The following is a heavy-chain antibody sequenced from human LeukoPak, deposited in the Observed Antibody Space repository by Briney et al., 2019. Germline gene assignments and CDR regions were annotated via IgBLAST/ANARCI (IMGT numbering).Heavy chain of an antibody. V-gene: IGHV4-59*01. J-gene: IGHJ3*02. CDR3: ARVYPPGMVGAFDI. CDR2: IYYSGST. CDR1: GGSISSYY. D-gene: IGHD3-3*01. Sequence: SETLSLTCTVSGGSISSYYWSWIRQPPGKGLEWIGYIYYSGSTNYNPSLKSRVTISVDTSKNQFSLKLSSVTAADTAVYYCARVYPPGMVGAFDIWGQGTMVTVSS.